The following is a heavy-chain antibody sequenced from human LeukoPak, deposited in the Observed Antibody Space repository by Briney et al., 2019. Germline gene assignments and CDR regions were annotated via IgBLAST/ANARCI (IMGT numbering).Heavy chain of an antibody. CDR1: GFTFSNYE. V-gene: IGHV3-48*03. J-gene: IGHJ2*01. Sequence: GGSLRLSCAVSGFTFSNYEMNWVRQAPGKGLEWVSYISGSGNTIHYADSVKGRFTISRDNAKNSLYLQMNSLRAEDTAVYYCAGSDTTGYIPREWDYWYFDLWGRGALVTVSS. CDR3: AGSDTTGYIPREWDYWYFDL. CDR2: ISGSGNTI. D-gene: IGHD1-1*01.